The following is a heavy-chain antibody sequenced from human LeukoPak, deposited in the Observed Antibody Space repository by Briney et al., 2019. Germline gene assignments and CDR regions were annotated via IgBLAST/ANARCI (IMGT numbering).Heavy chain of an antibody. D-gene: IGHD6-6*01. CDR2: IFYTGST. CDR1: GGSISTYY. V-gene: IGHV4-59*01. J-gene: IGHJ4*02. Sequence: PSETLSLTCTVSGGSISTYYWSWIRQPPGKGLEWLGYIFYTGSTNYNPSLMSRVTMSIDTSKNQFSLKLSSVTAADTAVYYCTRTYSSSSIDYWGQGALVTVSS. CDR3: TRTYSSSSIDY.